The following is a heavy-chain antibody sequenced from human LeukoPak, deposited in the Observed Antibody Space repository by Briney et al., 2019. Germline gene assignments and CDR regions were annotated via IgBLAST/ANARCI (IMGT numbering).Heavy chain of an antibody. CDR1: SGSFSGYY. Sequence: SETLSLTCAVYSGSFSGYYWSWIRQPPGKGLEWIGEINHGGSTHYNPSLKSRVTISLDTSKNQFSLKLSSVTAADTAVYYCARGSNYYDRSGYYSPYYFDYWGQGTLVTVSS. CDR2: INHGGST. J-gene: IGHJ4*02. V-gene: IGHV4-34*01. CDR3: ARGSNYYDRSGYYSPYYFDY. D-gene: IGHD3-22*01.